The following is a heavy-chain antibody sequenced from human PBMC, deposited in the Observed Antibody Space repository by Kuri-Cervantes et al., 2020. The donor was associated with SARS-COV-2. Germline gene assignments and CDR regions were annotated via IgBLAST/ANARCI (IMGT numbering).Heavy chain of an antibody. V-gene: IGHV3-11*04. D-gene: IGHD4-23*01. CDR2: ISSSSSTI. J-gene: IGHJ4*02. Sequence: GGSLRLSCAASGFTFSDYYMSWIRQAPGKGLEWVSYISSSSSTIYYADSVKGRFTISRDNAKNSLYLQMNSLGAEDTAVYYCATPAPEYGGNSGGWVFWGQGTLVTVSS. CDR3: ATPAPEYGGNSGGWVF. CDR1: GFTFSDYY.